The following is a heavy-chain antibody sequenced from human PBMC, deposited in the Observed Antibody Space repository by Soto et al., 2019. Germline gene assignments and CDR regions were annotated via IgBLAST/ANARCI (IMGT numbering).Heavy chain of an antibody. Sequence: EVQLVESGGGLVQPGESLRLSCAASGFTFSSFWIHWVRQVPGKGLVWVSRITSDGRSTSNADSVKGRLTISRDNAKNTLFLQMNSLRAEDTAVYYCAKGTATTLDYWGQGTLVTVSS. CDR3: AKGTATTLDY. J-gene: IGHJ4*02. CDR1: GFTFSSFW. CDR2: ITSDGRST. D-gene: IGHD4-17*01. V-gene: IGHV3-74*01.